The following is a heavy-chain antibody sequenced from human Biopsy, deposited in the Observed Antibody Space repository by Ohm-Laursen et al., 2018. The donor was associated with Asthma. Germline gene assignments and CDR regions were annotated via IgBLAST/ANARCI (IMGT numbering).Heavy chain of an antibody. Sequence: LRLSCSASGFNFSYYSMIWVRQAPGKGLEWIGYIYYIGSTYYNPSLKSRVAISLDTSKNQFSLKLSSVTAADTAVYFCARRGGVRRYFDYWGQGTTVTVSS. J-gene: IGHJ4*03. CDR3: ARRGGVRRYFDY. D-gene: IGHD3-16*01. CDR2: IYYIGST. CDR1: GFNFSYYS. V-gene: IGHV4-30-4*08.